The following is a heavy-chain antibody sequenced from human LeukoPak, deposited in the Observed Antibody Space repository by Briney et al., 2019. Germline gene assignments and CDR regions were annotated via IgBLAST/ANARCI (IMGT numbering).Heavy chain of an antibody. D-gene: IGHD3-3*01. V-gene: IGHV3-23*01. J-gene: IGHJ3*02. CDR3: AKSPRFDAFDI. Sequence: GGSLRLSCAAFGFTFSNSAMSWVRQAPGKGLGWVSTISGSGGITYYADSVKGRFTISRDNSKNTLSVQMNSLRAEDTAVYYCAKSPRFDAFDIWGQGTMVTVSS. CDR1: GFTFSNSA. CDR2: ISGSGGIT.